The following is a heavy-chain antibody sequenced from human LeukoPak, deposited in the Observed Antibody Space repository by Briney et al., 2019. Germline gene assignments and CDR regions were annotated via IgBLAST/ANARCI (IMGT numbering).Heavy chain of an antibody. D-gene: IGHD6-6*01. CDR3: TTDGAYSSSPDFDY. CDR1: GFTFSNAW. CDR2: IKSKTDGGTT. J-gene: IGHJ4*02. Sequence: GGSLRLSCAASGFTFSNAWMNWVRQAPGKGLEWVGRIKSKTDGGTTDYAAPVKGRFTISRDDSKNTLYLQMNSLKTEDTAVYYCTTDGAYSSSPDFDYWGQGTLVTVSS. V-gene: IGHV3-15*07.